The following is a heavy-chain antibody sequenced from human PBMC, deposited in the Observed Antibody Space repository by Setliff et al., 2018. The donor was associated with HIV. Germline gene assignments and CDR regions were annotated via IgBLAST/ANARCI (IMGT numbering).Heavy chain of an antibody. V-gene: IGHV4-61*09. D-gene: IGHD3-10*01. J-gene: IGHJ3*01. Sequence: SETLSLTCTVSGGSISSNNYFWSWIRQPAGKGLEWIGHIYPSGSTNYNPSRKSRVTISVDTSKNQFSLDLSSVTAADTAVYYCASRAGGDFWGQGTRVTVSS. CDR3: ASRAGGDF. CDR2: IYPSGST. CDR1: GGSISSNNYF.